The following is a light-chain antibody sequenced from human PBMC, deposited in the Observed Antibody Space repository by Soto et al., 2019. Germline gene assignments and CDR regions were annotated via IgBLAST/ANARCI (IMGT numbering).Light chain of an antibody. CDR2: GAS. CDR3: QQYQSLT. J-gene: IGKJ4*01. Sequence: IVLTQSPAILALSPGDRATLSCRASQSVSSSYLAWYQHKPGQAPRLLIHGASSGVTGIPDRFSGSGSGTDFTLTITRLEPEDFAVYYCQQYQSLTFGGGTKVDIK. CDR1: QSVSSSY. V-gene: IGKV3-20*01.